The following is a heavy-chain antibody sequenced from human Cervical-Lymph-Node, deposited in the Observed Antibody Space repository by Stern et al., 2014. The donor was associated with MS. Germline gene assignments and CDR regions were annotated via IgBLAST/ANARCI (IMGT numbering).Heavy chain of an antibody. D-gene: IGHD3-3*01. CDR2: IFSNDEK. CDR3: ARGLRSIFGTSGYYFDY. V-gene: IGHV2-26*01. CDR1: GFSLSNARMG. Sequence: QITLKESGPVLVKPTETLTLTCTVSGFSLSNARMGVSWIRQPPGKALEWLGTIFSNDEKSYSTSLKSRLTISKDTSKSQVVLTMTNMDPVDTATYYCARGLRSIFGTSGYYFDYWGQGTLVTVSS. J-gene: IGHJ4*02.